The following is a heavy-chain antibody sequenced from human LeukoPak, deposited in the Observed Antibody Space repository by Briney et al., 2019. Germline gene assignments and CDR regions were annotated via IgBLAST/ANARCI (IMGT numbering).Heavy chain of an antibody. CDR2: IYTSGST. V-gene: IGHV4-61*02. CDR3: ARDVDECSSSTSCYRGGDYFDY. D-gene: IGHD2-2*01. CDR1: GGSISSGSYY. Sequence: SETLSLTCTVSGGSISSGSYYWSWIRQPAGKGLEWIGRIYTSGSTNYNPSLKSRVTISLDTSKNPFSLRLSSVTAADTAVYYCARDVDECSSSTSCYRGGDYFDYWGQGTLVTVSS. J-gene: IGHJ4*02.